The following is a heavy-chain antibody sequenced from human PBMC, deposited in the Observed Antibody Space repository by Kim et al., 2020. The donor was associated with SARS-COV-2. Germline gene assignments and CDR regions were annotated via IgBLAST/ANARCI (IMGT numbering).Heavy chain of an antibody. J-gene: IGHJ6*02. CDR1: GLGFDSSA. Sequence: GGSLRLSCAASGLGFDSSAMNWVRQAPGKGLEWVAVISYDGRNKEYADSVKGRFTISRDNSKSTLSLQMNSLRVEDTAVYYCARGNYYESVSPSDYYNGMDVWGQGTTVTVSS. CDR3: ARGNYYESVSPSDYYNGMDV. CDR2: ISYDGRNK. V-gene: IGHV3-30-3*01. D-gene: IGHD3-10*01.